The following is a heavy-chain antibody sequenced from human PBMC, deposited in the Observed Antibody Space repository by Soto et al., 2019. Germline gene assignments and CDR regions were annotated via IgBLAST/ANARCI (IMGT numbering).Heavy chain of an antibody. D-gene: IGHD1-7*01. J-gene: IGHJ3*02. Sequence: SETLSLTCTVSGGSISTYYWSWIRQPAGKGLEWIGRIYTSGSSNYKPSLKSRVTMSVDTSKNQFSPKLSSVTAADTAVYYCARVGKLELQGGAFDIWGQGTMVTVSS. V-gene: IGHV4-4*07. CDR2: IYTSGSS. CDR3: ARVGKLELQGGAFDI. CDR1: GGSISTYY.